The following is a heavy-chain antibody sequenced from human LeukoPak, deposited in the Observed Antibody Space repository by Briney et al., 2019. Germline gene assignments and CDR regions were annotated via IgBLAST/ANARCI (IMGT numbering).Heavy chain of an antibody. V-gene: IGHV1-2*02. CDR2: INPNSCGT. J-gene: IGHJ4*02. CDR1: GYTFTGYY. Sequence: GASVKVSCKASGYTFTGYYMHWVRQAPAQGLEWMGWINPNSCGTHSAQKFQGRVTMNRDTSISTDYMELSRLRSDDTDVDYCARDWGAAAGVVDYWGQGTLVTVSS. CDR3: ARDWGAAAGVVDY. D-gene: IGHD6-13*01.